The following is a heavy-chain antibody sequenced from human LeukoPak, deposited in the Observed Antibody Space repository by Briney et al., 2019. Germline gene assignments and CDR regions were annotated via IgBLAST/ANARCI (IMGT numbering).Heavy chain of an antibody. Sequence: GASVKVSCKASGYTFTSYYMHWVRQAPGQGLEWMGIINPSGGSTSYAQKFQGRVTMTRDTSTSTVYMELSSLRSEDTAVCYCARDDPAVAGIDYWGQGTLVTVSS. V-gene: IGHV1-46*01. CDR3: ARDDPAVAGIDY. D-gene: IGHD6-19*01. CDR1: GYTFTSYY. CDR2: INPSGGST. J-gene: IGHJ4*02.